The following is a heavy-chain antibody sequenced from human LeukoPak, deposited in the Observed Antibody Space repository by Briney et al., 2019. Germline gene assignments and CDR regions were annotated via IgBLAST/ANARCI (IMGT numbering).Heavy chain of an antibody. CDR3: ARERDSSSWPNWFDP. D-gene: IGHD6-13*01. CDR1: GFTFSNYA. J-gene: IGHJ5*02. CDR2: ISDDGSRQ. Sequence: PGRSLRLSCAATGFTFSNYAIHWGRQAPGKGLEWVAFISDDGSRQHYADSVKGRFTISRDNSKNTLNLQMNSLRDEDTAVYYCARERDSSSWPNWFDPWGQGTLVTVSS. V-gene: IGHV3-30-3*01.